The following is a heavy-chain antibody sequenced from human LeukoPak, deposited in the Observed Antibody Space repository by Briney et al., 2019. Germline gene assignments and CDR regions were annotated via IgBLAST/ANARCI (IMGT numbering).Heavy chain of an antibody. Sequence: GGSLRLSCAASGFTFSSYAMHWIRQAPGKGLEWVSYISSSGSTIYYADSVKGRFTISRDNAKNSLYLQMNSLRAEDTAVYYCARMAVAPLDYWGQGTLVTVSS. CDR1: GFTFSSYA. D-gene: IGHD6-19*01. V-gene: IGHV3-48*04. J-gene: IGHJ4*02. CDR2: ISSSGSTI. CDR3: ARMAVAPLDY.